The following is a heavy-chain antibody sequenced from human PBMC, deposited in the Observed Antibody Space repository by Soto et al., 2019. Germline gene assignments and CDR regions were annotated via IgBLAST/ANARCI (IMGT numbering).Heavy chain of an antibody. CDR1: GASVTSYY. CDR2: IYHNGIT. D-gene: IGHD5-12*01. Sequence: SETLSLTCTVSGASVTSYYWTWIRQPPGKGLEWIGDIYHNGITKYNPSLKRRITISVDTSKNQFSLKLSSVTAADTAVYYCARLLTPYDVPGPNWLGPWGQGTQVTVSS. CDR3: ARLLTPYDVPGPNWLGP. V-gene: IGHV4-59*02. J-gene: IGHJ5*02.